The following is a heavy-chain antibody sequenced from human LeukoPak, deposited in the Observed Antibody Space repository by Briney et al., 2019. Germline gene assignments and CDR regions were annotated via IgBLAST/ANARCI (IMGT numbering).Heavy chain of an antibody. D-gene: IGHD3-3*01. CDR1: GFTFSSYA. Sequence: GGSLRLSCAASGFTFSSYAMSWVRQAPGKGLEWVSVISGSGGSTYYADSVKGRFTISRDNSKNTLYLQMNSLRAEDTAVYYCAKDQYYDFWSGYYRDNWFDPWGQGTLVTVSS. V-gene: IGHV3-23*01. J-gene: IGHJ5*02. CDR3: AKDQYYDFWSGYYRDNWFDP. CDR2: ISGSGGST.